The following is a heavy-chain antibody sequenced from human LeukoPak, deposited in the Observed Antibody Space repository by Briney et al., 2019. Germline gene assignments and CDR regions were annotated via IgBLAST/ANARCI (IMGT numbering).Heavy chain of an antibody. D-gene: IGHD4-17*01. CDR3: VTLTTWFDP. J-gene: IGHJ5*02. V-gene: IGHV3-7*01. CDR1: GFTFSNYW. Sequence: GGSLRLSCAASGFTFSNYWMSWVRQAPGKGLEWVANIKEDGGEKYYVDSVKGRFTIPRDNAKKSLSLQMNSLRVEDTAVYYCVTLTTWFDPWGQGTLVTVSS. CDR2: IKEDGGEK.